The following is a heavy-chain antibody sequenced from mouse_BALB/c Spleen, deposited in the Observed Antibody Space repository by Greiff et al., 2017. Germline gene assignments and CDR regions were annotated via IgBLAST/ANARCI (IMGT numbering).Heavy chain of an antibody. CDR1: GYTFTDYN. J-gene: IGHJ3*01. D-gene: IGHD2-3*01. CDR3: ARGDDASAWFAY. CDR2: IYPYNGGT. V-gene: IGHV1S29*02. Sequence: VQLKESGPELVKPGASVKISCKASGYTFTDYNMHWVKQSHGKSLEWIGYIYPYNGGTGYNQKFKSKATLTVDNSSSTAYMELRSLTSEDSAVYYCARGDDASAWFAYWGQGTLVTVSA.